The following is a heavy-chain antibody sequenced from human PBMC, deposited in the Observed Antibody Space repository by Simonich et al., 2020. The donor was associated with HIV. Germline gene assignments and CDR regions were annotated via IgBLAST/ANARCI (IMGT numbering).Heavy chain of an antibody. Sequence: QVRLQQWGAGLLKPSKTLSLTCAVYGGSFSGYYWSWIRQPPGKGLEWIGEINHSGTTNDNPSLKSRVTISRDTSKNQFSLKLSSVTAADTAIYYCARVIFVTSAGFDYWGQGTLVTVSS. CDR1: GGSFSGYY. V-gene: IGHV4-34*01. J-gene: IGHJ4*02. CDR3: ARVIFVTSAGFDY. D-gene: IGHD3-3*02. CDR2: INHSGTT.